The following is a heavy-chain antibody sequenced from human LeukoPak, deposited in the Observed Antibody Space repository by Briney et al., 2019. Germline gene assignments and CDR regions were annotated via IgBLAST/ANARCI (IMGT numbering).Heavy chain of an antibody. J-gene: IGHJ5*02. CDR1: GFTFSSYG. D-gene: IGHD5-12*01. CDR3: ARDGGYDYSWFDP. CDR2: ISSSSSTI. Sequence: GGTLRLSCAASGFTFSSYGMNWVRQAPGKGLEWVSYISSSSSTIYYADSVKGRFTISRDNAKNSLYLQMNSLRAEDTAVYYCARDGGYDYSWFDPWGQGTLVTVSS. V-gene: IGHV3-48*01.